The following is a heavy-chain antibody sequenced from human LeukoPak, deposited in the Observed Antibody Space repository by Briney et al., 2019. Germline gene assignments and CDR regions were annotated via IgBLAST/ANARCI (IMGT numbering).Heavy chain of an antibody. D-gene: IGHD2-15*01. Sequence: GGSLRLSCAASGFTFSSYAMSWVRQAPGKGLEWVSAISGSGGSTYYADSVKGRFTISRDNSKNTLYLQMNSLRAEDTAVYYCGKDLAATYYYYYGMDVWGQGTTVTVSS. J-gene: IGHJ6*02. CDR1: GFTFSSYA. CDR3: GKDLAATYYYYYGMDV. V-gene: IGHV3-23*01. CDR2: ISGSGGST.